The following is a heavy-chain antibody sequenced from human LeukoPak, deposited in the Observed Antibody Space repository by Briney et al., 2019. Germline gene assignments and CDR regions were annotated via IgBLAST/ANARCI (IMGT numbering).Heavy chain of an antibody. CDR3: ARHRSDTGGKKGVNWFDH. CDR2: IYFGGTT. CDR1: GGSIKNYY. Sequence: SETLSLTCSVSGGSIKNYYWSWIRQLPGKGLEWLGNIYFGGTTDYNSSLKSRLTISVDTFKNQLSLNLQSVTAADTATYYCARHRSDTGGKKGVNWFDHWGQGTLVTVSS. D-gene: IGHD4-23*01. V-gene: IGHV4-59*01. J-gene: IGHJ5*02.